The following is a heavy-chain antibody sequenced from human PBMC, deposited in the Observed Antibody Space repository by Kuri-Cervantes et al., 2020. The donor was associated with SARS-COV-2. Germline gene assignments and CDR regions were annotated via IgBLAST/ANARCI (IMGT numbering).Heavy chain of an antibody. J-gene: IGHJ4*02. Sequence: GGSLRLSCAASGFTFSSYAMSWVRQAPGKGLEWVSAISGSGGSTYYADSVKGRFTISRDNSKNTLYLQMNSLRAEDTAVYYCAKDQLLWIGYTMHYWGQGTLVTVSS. CDR1: GFTFSSYA. V-gene: IGHV3-23*01. CDR3: AKDQLLWIGYTMHY. D-gene: IGHD3-10*01. CDR2: ISGSGGST.